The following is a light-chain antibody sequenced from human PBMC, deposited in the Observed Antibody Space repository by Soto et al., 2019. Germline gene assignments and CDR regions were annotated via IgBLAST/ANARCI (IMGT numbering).Light chain of an antibody. CDR2: DAS. CDR3: HQRSNWPST. Sequence: EIVLTQSPSTLSLSPGNRATLSCRASQSVSSYLAWYQQKPGQAPKLLIYDASNRATGIPARFSGSGSGTDLTLTTTSREPEDFAVYYCHQRSNWPSTFGGGTKVEIK. J-gene: IGKJ4*01. V-gene: IGKV3-11*01. CDR1: QSVSSY.